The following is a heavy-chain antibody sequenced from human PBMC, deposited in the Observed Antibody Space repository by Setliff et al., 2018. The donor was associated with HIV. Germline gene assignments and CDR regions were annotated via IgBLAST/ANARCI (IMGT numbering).Heavy chain of an antibody. J-gene: IGHJ4*02. CDR3: ARGWEGGMDY. Sequence: ASAKVSFKASGYTFTRYFMHCVRQAPGQGLEWLGMINPSGGSTWYAQKFQGRVTMTGDTSTNTLYMELSSLRSEDTAVYYCARGWEGGMDYWGQGTLVTVPQ. V-gene: IGHV1-46*01. CDR2: INPSGGST. D-gene: IGHD1-26*01. CDR1: GYTFTRYF.